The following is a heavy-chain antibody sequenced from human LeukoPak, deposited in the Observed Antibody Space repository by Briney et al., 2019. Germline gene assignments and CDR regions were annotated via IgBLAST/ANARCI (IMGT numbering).Heavy chain of an antibody. CDR3: AARGYCSSTSCLLEY. CDR2: INSDGSST. CDR1: GFTFSSYW. V-gene: IGHV3-74*01. D-gene: IGHD2-2*01. Sequence: GGSLRLSCAASGFTFSSYWMHWVRQAPGKGLVWVSHINSDGSSTSHADSVKGRFTISRDNAKSTLYLQMNSLRAEDTAVYYCAARGYCSSTSCLLEYWGQGTLVTVSS. J-gene: IGHJ4*02.